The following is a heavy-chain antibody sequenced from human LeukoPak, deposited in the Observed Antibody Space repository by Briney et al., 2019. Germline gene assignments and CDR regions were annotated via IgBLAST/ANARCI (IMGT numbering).Heavy chain of an antibody. Sequence: GSLRLSCAASGFTFSSYGMYRVRQAPGKGLEWVAVISYDGSNKYYADSVKGRFTISRDNSKNTLYLQMNSLRAEDTAVYYCAKILPDTVTADYWGQGTLVTVSS. V-gene: IGHV3-30*18. CDR1: GFTFSSYG. D-gene: IGHD4-11*01. J-gene: IGHJ4*02. CDR3: AKILPDTVTADY. CDR2: ISYDGSNK.